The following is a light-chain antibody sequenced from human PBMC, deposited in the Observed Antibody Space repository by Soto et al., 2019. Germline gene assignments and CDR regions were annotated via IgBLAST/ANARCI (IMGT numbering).Light chain of an antibody. CDR2: EVR. CDR3: QSYDSTLSGSL. CDR1: NTDVGGYNY. J-gene: IGLJ3*02. V-gene: IGLV2-14*01. Sequence: QSALTQPASVSGSPGQSITVSCTGTNTDVGGYNYVSWYQHRPGKAPRLMIYEVRNRLSGVSNRFSGSKSGNTASLTISGLQSEDEADYYCQSYDSTLSGSLFGGGTKLTVL.